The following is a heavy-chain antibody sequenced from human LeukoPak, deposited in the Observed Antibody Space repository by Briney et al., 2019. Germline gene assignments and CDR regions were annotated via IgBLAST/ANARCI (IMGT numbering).Heavy chain of an antibody. CDR1: GYTFTGYY. Sequence: ASVKVSCKASGYTFTGYYMHWVRQAPGQGLEWMGWINPNSGGTNYAQKFQGRVTMTRDTSISTAYMELSRLRSDDTAVYYCARVCGGDCYPSDFVFDYWGQGTLVTVSS. V-gene: IGHV1-2*02. CDR2: INPNSGGT. D-gene: IGHD2-21*01. CDR3: ARVCGGDCYPSDFVFDY. J-gene: IGHJ4*02.